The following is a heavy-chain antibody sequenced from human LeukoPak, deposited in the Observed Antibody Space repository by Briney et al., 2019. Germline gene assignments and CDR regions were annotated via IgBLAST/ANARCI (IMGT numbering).Heavy chain of an antibody. CDR1: GFTFSSYG. D-gene: IGHD6-13*01. J-gene: IGHJ4*02. Sequence: GGSLRLSCAASGFTFSSYGMHWVRQAPGKGLEWVAFIRYDGSNKYYADSVKGRFTISRDNSKNTLYLQMNSLRAEDTAVYYCAKDKGYKSSSWYFDYWGQGTLVTVSS. CDR2: IRYDGSNK. V-gene: IGHV3-30*02. CDR3: AKDKGYKSSSWYFDY.